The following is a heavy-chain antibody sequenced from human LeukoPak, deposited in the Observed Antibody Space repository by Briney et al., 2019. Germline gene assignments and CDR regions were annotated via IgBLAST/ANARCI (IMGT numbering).Heavy chain of an antibody. CDR1: GGSISSSSYY. D-gene: IGHD3-10*01. Sequence: SETLSLTCTVSGGSISSSSYYWGWIRQPPGKGLEWIGSIYYSGSTYYNPSLKSRVTISVDTSKNQFSLKLSSVTAADTAVYYCARDRLWFGEFYYYYGMDVWGQGTTVTVSS. CDR3: ARDRLWFGEFYYYYGMDV. J-gene: IGHJ6*02. V-gene: IGHV4-39*07. CDR2: IYYSGST.